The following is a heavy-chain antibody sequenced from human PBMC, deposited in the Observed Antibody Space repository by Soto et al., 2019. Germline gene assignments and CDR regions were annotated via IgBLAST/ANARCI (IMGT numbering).Heavy chain of an antibody. Sequence: SETLSLTCTVSGGSISSGGYYWSWIRQHPGKGLEWIGYIYYSGSTYYNPSLKSRVTISVDTSKNQFSLKLSSVTAADTAVYYCARDLTKTGDNWFDPWGQGTLVTVSS. CDR2: IYYSGST. CDR3: ARDLTKTGDNWFDP. D-gene: IGHD7-27*01. J-gene: IGHJ5*02. V-gene: IGHV4-31*03. CDR1: GGSISSGGYY.